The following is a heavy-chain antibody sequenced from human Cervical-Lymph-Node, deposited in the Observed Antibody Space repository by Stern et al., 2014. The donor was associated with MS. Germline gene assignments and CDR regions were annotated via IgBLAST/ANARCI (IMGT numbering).Heavy chain of an antibody. CDR3: ANGRGSSWQRASYGMDV. D-gene: IGHD6-13*01. CDR1: GFTFSSYA. J-gene: IGHJ6*02. Sequence: EVQLLESGGGLVQPGGSLRLSCAASGFTFSSYAISWVRQAPGKWLEWVSTISGSGDHTYYADYVRGRFTISRDNSKSTLYLQMNSLRADDTAVYYCANGRGSSWQRASYGMDVWGQGTTVTVSS. CDR2: ISGSGDHT. V-gene: IGHV3-23*01.